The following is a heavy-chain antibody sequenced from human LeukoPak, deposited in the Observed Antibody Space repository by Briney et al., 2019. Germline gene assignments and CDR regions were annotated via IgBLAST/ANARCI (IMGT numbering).Heavy chain of an antibody. J-gene: IGHJ6*03. Sequence: PGGSLRLSCAASGFTVSSNYMSWVRQAPGKGLVWVSRINSDGSSTSYADSVKGRFTISRDNAKNTLYLQMNSLRAEDTAVYYCARAGVPAAKTYYYYYYMDVWGKGTTVTVSS. CDR2: INSDGSST. D-gene: IGHD2-2*01. V-gene: IGHV3-74*01. CDR3: ARAGVPAAKTYYYYYYMDV. CDR1: GFTVSSNY.